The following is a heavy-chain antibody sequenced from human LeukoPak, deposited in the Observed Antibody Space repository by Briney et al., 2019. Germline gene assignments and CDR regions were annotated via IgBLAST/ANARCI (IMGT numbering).Heavy chain of an antibody. CDR1: GYSISSGYY. D-gene: IGHD3-3*01. J-gene: IGHJ4*02. Sequence: SETLSLTCAVSGYSISSGYYWGWIRQPPGKGLEWIASIYHSGSTSYDPSLKSRVTISVDTSKNQFSLKLSSVTAADTAVYYCARARSDFWSGYYTGDYFDYWGQGTLVTVSS. CDR3: ARARSDFWSGYYTGDYFDY. CDR2: IYHSGST. V-gene: IGHV4-38-2*01.